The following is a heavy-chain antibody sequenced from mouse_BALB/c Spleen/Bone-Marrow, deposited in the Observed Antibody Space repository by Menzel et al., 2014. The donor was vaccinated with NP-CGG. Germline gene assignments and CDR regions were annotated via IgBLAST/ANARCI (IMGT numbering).Heavy chain of an antibody. V-gene: IGHV7-3*02. CDR3: ARDENVGIYWYFDV. CDR1: GFTFTDYY. J-gene: IGHJ1*01. Sequence: EVKLVESGGGSVQPGGSLRLSCATSGFTFTDYYMSWVRQPPGKALEWLGFIRNKAKGYTTDYSASVKGRFTISRDNSQRTLYLQMNTQRAEDSATYYCARDENVGIYWYFDVWGAGTTVIVSS. CDR2: IRNKAKGYTT.